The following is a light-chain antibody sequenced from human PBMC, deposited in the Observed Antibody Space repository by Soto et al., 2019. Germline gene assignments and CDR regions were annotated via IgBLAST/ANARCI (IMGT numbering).Light chain of an antibody. CDR1: QSISSN. CDR2: RTS. J-gene: IGKJ4*01. Sequence: EIVLTQSPGTLSLSPGERATLSCRASQSISSNLAWYQQKPGQAPRLLMFRTSSRATGFPARFSGSGSRTEFNLTISSLQSEDFGGYYCQQYNNWPRANFGGGTKVDIK. CDR3: QQYNNWPRAN. V-gene: IGKV3-15*01.